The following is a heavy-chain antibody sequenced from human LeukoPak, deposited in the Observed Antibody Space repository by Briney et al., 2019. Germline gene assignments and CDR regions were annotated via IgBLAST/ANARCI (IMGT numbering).Heavy chain of an antibody. CDR1: GGSISSSNW. D-gene: IGHD5-18*01. Sequence: PSGTLSLTCAVSGGSISSSNWWSWVRQPPGKGLEWIGEIYHSGSTNYNPSLKSRVTISVDKSKNQFSLKLSSVTAADTAVYYCARRRGYSYGYIDYWGQGTLVTVSS. CDR2: IYHSGST. J-gene: IGHJ4*02. CDR3: ARRRGYSYGYIDY. V-gene: IGHV4-4*02.